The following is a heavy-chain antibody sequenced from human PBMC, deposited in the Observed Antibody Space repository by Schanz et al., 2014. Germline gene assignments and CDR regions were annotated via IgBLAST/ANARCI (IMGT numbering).Heavy chain of an antibody. CDR2: IRYDGINK. V-gene: IGHV3-30*02. D-gene: IGHD1-26*01. J-gene: IGHJ4*02. CDR3: AKEWSPLF. Sequence: QVRLVESGGGVVQPGGSLRLSCAASGFTFSTTGMHWVRQAPGKGLVWVTYIRYDGINKYYADSVKGRFTVSRDNAKSTLFLQMDSLRPEDTAIYYCAKEWSPLFWGQGTLVTVSS. CDR1: GFTFSTTG.